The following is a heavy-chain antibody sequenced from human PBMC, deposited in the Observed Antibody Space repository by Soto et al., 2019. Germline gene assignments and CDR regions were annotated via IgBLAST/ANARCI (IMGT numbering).Heavy chain of an antibody. D-gene: IGHD7-27*01. J-gene: IGHJ4*02. CDR1: GCSIRSYY. V-gene: IGHV4-59*08. CDR2: IYYSGST. Sequence: SGTLSLTCPFPGCSIRSYYWSWFRHPSGKGLEWIGYIYYSGSTNYNPSLKSRVTISVDTSKNQFSLKLSSVTAADTAVYYCARRWGRTFDYWGQGTLVTVSS. CDR3: ARRWGRTFDY.